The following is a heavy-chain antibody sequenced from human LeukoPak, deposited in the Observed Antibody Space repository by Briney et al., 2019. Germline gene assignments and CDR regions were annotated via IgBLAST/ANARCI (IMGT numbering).Heavy chain of an antibody. J-gene: IGHJ4*02. CDR2: IRSTANGYAT. V-gene: IGHV3-73*01. CDR3: AKGSLLWFGELLQIDY. CDR1: GFTFSGSA. D-gene: IGHD3-10*01. Sequence: GGSLRLSCAASGFTFSGSALHWVRQASGKGLEWVGRIRSTANGYATAYAASVKGRFTISRDDSKNTAYLQMDSLKTEDTAVYYCAKGSLLWFGELLQIDYWGQGTLVTVSS.